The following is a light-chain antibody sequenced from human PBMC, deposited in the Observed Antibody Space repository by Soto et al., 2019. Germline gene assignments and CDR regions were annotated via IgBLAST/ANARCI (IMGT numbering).Light chain of an antibody. V-gene: IGKV3-20*01. CDR2: GGS. CDR3: HSRA. Sequence: DIVLTQSPGTLSLSPGERATLSCRASQSVSSNHLAWYQQKPGQAPRLLIYGGSSRATGIPVRFSGSGSETDFTLTITRLEPDDFATYFCHSRAFGQGTRL. J-gene: IGKJ5*01. CDR1: QSVSSNH.